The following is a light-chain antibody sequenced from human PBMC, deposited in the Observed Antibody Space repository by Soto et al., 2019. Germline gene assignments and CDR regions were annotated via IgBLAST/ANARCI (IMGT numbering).Light chain of an antibody. J-gene: IGKJ1*01. V-gene: IGKV3-20*01. Sequence: EIVLAQSPGTLSLAAGERATLSFRASQSVSSSSLAWYQQKPGQAPRLLIFGASSRATGIPDRFSGSGSGTDFTLTISRLEPEDFAVYYCQQYAGSSTFGQGTKVDI. CDR3: QQYAGSST. CDR1: QSVSSSS. CDR2: GAS.